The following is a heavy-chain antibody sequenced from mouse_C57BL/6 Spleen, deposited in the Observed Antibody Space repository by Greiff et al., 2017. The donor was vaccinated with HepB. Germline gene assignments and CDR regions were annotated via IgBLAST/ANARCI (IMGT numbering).Heavy chain of an antibody. V-gene: IGHV1-69*01. CDR3: ARNYGSSYNFDY. CDR2: IDPSASYT. Sequence: QVQLKQPGAELVMPGASVKLSCKASGYTFTSYWMHWVKQRPGQGLEWIGEIDPSASYTNYNQKFKGKSTLTVDKSSSTAYMQLSSLTSEDSAVYYCARNYGSSYNFDYWGQGTTLTVSS. CDR1: GYTFTSYW. J-gene: IGHJ2*01. D-gene: IGHD1-1*01.